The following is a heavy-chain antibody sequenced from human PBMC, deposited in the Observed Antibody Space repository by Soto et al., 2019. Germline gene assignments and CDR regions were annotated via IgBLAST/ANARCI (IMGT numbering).Heavy chain of an antibody. CDR3: AKRSGFDSGLFDY. J-gene: IGHJ4*02. Sequence: EVQLLESGGGLVQPVGSLRLSCAVSGLTFTKYAMSWVRQAPGKGLEWVSAISGRGSATHYADSVQGRVTISRDNSKNTVSLQMNSLRVEDKAIYFCAKRSGFDSGLFDYWGQGTLVTVSS. CDR1: GLTFTKYA. CDR2: ISGRGSAT. V-gene: IGHV3-23*01. D-gene: IGHD5-12*01.